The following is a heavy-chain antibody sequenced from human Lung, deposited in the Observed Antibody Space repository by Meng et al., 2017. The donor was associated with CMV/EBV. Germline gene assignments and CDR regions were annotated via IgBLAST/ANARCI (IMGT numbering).Heavy chain of an antibody. CDR1: GGSISSSSYY. V-gene: IGHV4-39*07. CDR3: ARDSGKYCSSTSCKSKYYYYGMDV. Sequence: SETLSLTCTVSGGSISSSSYYWGWIRQPPGKGLEWIGSIYYSGSTYYNPSLKSRVTISVDTSKNQFSLKLSSVTAADTAVYYCARDSGKYCSSTSCKSKYYYYGMDVWGQGTTVTVSS. D-gene: IGHD2-2*01. CDR2: IYYSGST. J-gene: IGHJ6*02.